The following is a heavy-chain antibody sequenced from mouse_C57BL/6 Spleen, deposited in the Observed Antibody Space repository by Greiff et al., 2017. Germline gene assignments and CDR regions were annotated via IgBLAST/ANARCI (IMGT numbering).Heavy chain of an antibody. V-gene: IGHV1-69*01. J-gene: IGHJ4*01. CDR3: ARGYYDYAMDY. Sequence: VQLQQPGAELVMPGASVKLSCKASGYTFTSYWMHWVKQRPGQGLEWIGEIDPSDSYTNYNQKFKGKSTLTVDKSSSTAYMQLSSLTSEDSAVYYCARGYYDYAMDYWGQGTSVTVSS. CDR2: IDPSDSYT. CDR1: GYTFTSYW. D-gene: IGHD3-1*01.